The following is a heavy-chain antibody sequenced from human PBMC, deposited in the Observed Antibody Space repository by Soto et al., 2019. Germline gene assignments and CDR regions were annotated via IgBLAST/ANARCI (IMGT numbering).Heavy chain of an antibody. CDR3: ARDQYSSSWRYYFDY. D-gene: IGHD6-13*01. CDR2: IYYSGST. Sequence: QVQLQESGPGLVKPSQTLSLTCTVSGGSISSGGYYWSWIRQHPGKGLEWIGYIYYSGSTYYNPSIKSRVTISVDTSKNQFSLKLSSVTAAVTAVYYCARDQYSSSWRYYFDYWGQGTLVTVSS. V-gene: IGHV4-31*03. J-gene: IGHJ4*02. CDR1: GGSISSGGYY.